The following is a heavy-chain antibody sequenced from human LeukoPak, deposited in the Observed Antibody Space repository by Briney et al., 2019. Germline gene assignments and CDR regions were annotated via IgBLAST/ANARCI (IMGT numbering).Heavy chain of an antibody. Sequence: AGGSLRLSCAASGFTFSSYGMHWVRQAPGKGLEWVAVIWYDGSNKYYADSVKGRFTISRDNSKNTLYLQMNSLRAEDTAVYYCARDPYGSGSHDFDYWGQGTLVTVSS. CDR1: GFTFSSYG. CDR3: ARDPYGSGSHDFDY. J-gene: IGHJ4*02. CDR2: IWYDGSNK. D-gene: IGHD3-10*01. V-gene: IGHV3-33*01.